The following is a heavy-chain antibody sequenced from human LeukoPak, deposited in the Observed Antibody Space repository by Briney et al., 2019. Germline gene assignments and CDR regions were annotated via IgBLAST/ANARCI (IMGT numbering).Heavy chain of an antibody. Sequence: ASVKVSCKASGYSFTDYWMHWVRQAPGQGLEWMGWINPNTGGTSCAQKFQGRVTMTRDTSISTAYMEVSRLRSDDTALYFCARDGPLGVDPWGQGTLVTVSS. CDR1: GYSFTDYW. V-gene: IGHV1-2*02. D-gene: IGHD3-16*01. CDR3: ARDGPLGVDP. CDR2: INPNTGGT. J-gene: IGHJ5*02.